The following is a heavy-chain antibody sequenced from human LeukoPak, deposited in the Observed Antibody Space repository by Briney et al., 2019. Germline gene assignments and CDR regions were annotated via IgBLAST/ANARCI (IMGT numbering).Heavy chain of an antibody. CDR1: GGSFSGYY. V-gene: IGHV4-34*01. Sequence: SETLSLTCAVYGGSFSGYYWSWIRQPPGKGLEWIGEINHSGSTNYNPSLKSRVTISVDTSKNQFSLKLSSVTAADTAVYYCARGVCAGGKCFDYWGQGTLVTVSS. J-gene: IGHJ4*02. D-gene: IGHD3-10*02. CDR2: INHSGST. CDR3: ARGVCAGGKCFDY.